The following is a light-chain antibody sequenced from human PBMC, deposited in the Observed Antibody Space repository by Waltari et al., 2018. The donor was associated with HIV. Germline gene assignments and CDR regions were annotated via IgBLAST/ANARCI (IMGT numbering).Light chain of an antibody. V-gene: IGLV1-44*01. J-gene: IGLJ2*01. CDR3: AAWDGSLNGVL. CDR1: SSNIGTYT. Sequence: QSVLTQPPSASGTPGQRVTISCSGSSSNIGTYTVNWYRQLPGTAPKLLIYSNNQRPSRVPDRFSGSKSGTSASLAISGLQSEDEADYYCAAWDGSLNGVLFGGGTKLTVL. CDR2: SNN.